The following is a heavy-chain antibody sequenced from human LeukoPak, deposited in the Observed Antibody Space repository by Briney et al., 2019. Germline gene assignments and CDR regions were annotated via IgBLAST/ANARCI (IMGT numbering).Heavy chain of an antibody. CDR2: IYSGGST. V-gene: IGHV3-53*01. D-gene: IGHD3-3*01. CDR1: GFTVSSNY. CDR3: AKDTDWSGYPDAFDI. Sequence: GGSLRLSCAASGFTVSSNYVSWVRQAPGKGLEWVSVIYSGGSTYYADSVKGRFTISRDNSKNTLYLQMNSLRAEDTAVYYCAKDTDWSGYPDAFDIWGQGTMVTVSS. J-gene: IGHJ3*02.